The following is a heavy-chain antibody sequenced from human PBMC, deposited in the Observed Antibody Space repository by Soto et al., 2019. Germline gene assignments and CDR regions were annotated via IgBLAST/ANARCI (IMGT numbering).Heavy chain of an antibody. CDR2: IYYSGST. J-gene: IGHJ4*02. Sequence: SGTLSLTCTVSGDSISSSSYYWGWIRQPPGKGLEWIGSIYYSGSTFYNPSLKSRVTISVDTSKNQFSLKLSSVTAADTAVYYCARHTPAISISDHWGQGTLVTVSS. CDR3: ARHTPAISISDH. D-gene: IGHD2-15*01. CDR1: GDSISSSSYY. V-gene: IGHV4-39*01.